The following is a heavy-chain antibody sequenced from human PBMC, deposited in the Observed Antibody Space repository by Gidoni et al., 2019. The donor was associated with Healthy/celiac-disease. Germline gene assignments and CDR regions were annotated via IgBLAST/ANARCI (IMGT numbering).Heavy chain of an antibody. J-gene: IGHJ3*02. Sequence: EVQLLASGGGLVQPGGSLRLSCSASGCTFSSYAMSWVRLAPGKGREWVSAISGSGGSTYYADSVKGRFTISIDNSKNTLYLQMNSLRAEDTAVYYCSKDRGQLDAFDIWGQGTMVTVSS. CDR3: SKDRGQLDAFDI. V-gene: IGHV3-23*01. D-gene: IGHD1-1*01. CDR2: ISGSGGST. CDR1: GCTFSSYA.